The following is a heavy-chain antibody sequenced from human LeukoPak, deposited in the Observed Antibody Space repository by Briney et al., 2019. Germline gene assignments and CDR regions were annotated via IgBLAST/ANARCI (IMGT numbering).Heavy chain of an antibody. J-gene: IGHJ6*02. CDR3: ARDPGPHYDFWSGYYSMDPTPHYGMDV. V-gene: IGHV1-8*01. Sequence: GASVKVSCKASGYTFTSYDINWVRQATGQGLEWMGWMNPNSGNTGYAQKLQGRVTMTTDTSTSTAYMELRSLRSDDTAVYYCARDPGPHYDFWSGYYSMDPTPHYGMDVWGQGTTVTVSS. CDR2: MNPNSGNT. D-gene: IGHD3-3*01. CDR1: GYTFTSYD.